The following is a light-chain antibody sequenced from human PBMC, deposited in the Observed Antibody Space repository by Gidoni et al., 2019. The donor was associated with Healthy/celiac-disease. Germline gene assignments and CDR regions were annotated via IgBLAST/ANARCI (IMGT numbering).Light chain of an antibody. Sequence: DIQMTQSPYSLSASVGDRVTITCRASKSISSYLDWYQQKPGKAPKLLIYAASSLQSWVLSRFSGSGFGTDFTLTISSLQPEEFATYYCQQSYSTPPAFGGGTKVEIK. CDR3: QQSYSTPPA. CDR2: AAS. CDR1: KSISSY. J-gene: IGKJ4*01. V-gene: IGKV1-39*01.